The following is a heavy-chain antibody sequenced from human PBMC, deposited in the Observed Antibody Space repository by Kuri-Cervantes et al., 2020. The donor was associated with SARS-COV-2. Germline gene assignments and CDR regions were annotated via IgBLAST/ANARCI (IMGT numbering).Heavy chain of an antibody. CDR1: GFTFSSYE. CDR2: ISSNGSTI. J-gene: IGHJ5*02. V-gene: IGHV3-48*03. Sequence: SLKISCAASGFTFSSYEMNWVRQAPGKGLGWVSYISSNGSTIYYADSVRGRFTISRDNAKTSLYQQMNSLRAEDTAVYYCANWDIVVVRAWGQGTLVTVSS. D-gene: IGHD2-15*01. CDR3: ANWDIVVVRA.